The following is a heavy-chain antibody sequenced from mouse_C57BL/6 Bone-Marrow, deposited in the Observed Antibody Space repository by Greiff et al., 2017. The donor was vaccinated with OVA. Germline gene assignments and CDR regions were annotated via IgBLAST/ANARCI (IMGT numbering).Heavy chain of an antibody. CDR1: GYTFTSYT. CDR2: INPSSGYT. J-gene: IGHJ1*03. CDR3: ARGGEYFDV. V-gene: IGHV1-4*01. Sequence: VMLVESGAELARPGASVKMSCKASGYTFTSYTMHWVKQRPGQGLEWIGYINPSSGYTKYNQKFKDKATLTADKSSSTAYMQLSSLTSEDSAVYYCARGGEYFDVWGTGTTVTVSS.